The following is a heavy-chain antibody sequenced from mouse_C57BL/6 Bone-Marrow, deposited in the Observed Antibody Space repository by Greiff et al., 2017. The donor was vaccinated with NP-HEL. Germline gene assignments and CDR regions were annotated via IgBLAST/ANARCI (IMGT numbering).Heavy chain of an antibody. J-gene: IGHJ4*01. CDR1: GFNIKDYY. CDR3: ALITTVVAKLGYYYAMDY. Sequence: VQLQQSGAELVKPGASVKLSCTASGFNIKDYYMHWVKQRTEQGLEWIGRIDPEDGETKYAPKFQGKATITADTSSNTAYLQLSSLTSEDTAVYYCALITTVVAKLGYYYAMDYWGQGTSVTVSS. CDR2: IDPEDGET. D-gene: IGHD1-1*01. V-gene: IGHV14-2*01.